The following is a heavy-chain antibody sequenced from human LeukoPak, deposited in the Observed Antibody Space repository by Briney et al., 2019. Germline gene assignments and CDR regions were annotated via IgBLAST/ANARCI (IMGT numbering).Heavy chain of an antibody. V-gene: IGHV5-51*01. D-gene: IGHD6-6*01. CDR1: GYSFSDYW. Sequence: GESLKISCNGSGYSFSDYWICWVRQVPGKGLEWMGIIYPGDSETRYTPSFQGQVSISADKSISTAYLQWSSLKASDTAMYYCATTSRYFDNWGQGTLVTVSS. J-gene: IGHJ4*02. CDR2: IYPGDSET. CDR3: ATTSRYFDN.